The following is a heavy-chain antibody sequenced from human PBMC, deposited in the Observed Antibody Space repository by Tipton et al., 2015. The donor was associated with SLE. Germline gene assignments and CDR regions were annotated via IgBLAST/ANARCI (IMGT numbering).Heavy chain of an antibody. CDR2: TNQDESER. J-gene: IGHJ4*02. CDR3: ARHDTLTGFFDY. CDR1: GFMFSRYW. D-gene: IGHD3-9*01. Sequence: QLVQSGGGVVQPGRYLRLSCVASGFMFSRYWMSWVRQAPGKGLECVANTNQDESERDYGDSVKGRFTISRDNAKNSLYLQMNSLRADDTAVYYCARHDTLTGFFDYWGQGTLVTVSS. V-gene: IGHV3-7*01.